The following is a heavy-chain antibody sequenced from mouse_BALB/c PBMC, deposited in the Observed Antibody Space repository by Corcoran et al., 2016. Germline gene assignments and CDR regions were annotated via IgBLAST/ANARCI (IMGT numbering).Heavy chain of an antibody. J-gene: IGHJ4*01. D-gene: IGHD1-1*01. CDR2: IDPANGNT. CDR1: GFNIKDTY. Sequence: EVQLQQSGAELVKPGASVKLSCTASGFNIKDTYMHWVKQRPEQGLEWIGRIDPANGNTKYDPKFQGKATITADTSSNTAYLQLSSLTSEDTAVYYGARAYGSSYSYAMDYGGQGTSVTVS. CDR3: ARAYGSSYSYAMDY. V-gene: IGHV14-3*02.